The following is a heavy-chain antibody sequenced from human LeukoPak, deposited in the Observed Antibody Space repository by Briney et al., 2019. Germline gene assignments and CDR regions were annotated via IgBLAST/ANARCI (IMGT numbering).Heavy chain of an antibody. CDR2: ISSSSSYI. D-gene: IGHD6-19*01. Sequence: GGSLRLSCAASGFTFSSYSMNWVRQAPGKGLEWVSSISSSSSYIYYADSVKGRFTISRDIAKNSLYLQMHSLRAEDTAVYYCARVGSSGWYDYWGQGTLVTVSS. CDR1: GFTFSSYS. J-gene: IGHJ4*02. CDR3: ARVGSSGWYDY. V-gene: IGHV3-21*01.